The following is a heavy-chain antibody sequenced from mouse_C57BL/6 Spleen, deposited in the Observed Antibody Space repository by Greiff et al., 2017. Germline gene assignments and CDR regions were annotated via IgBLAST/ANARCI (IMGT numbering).Heavy chain of an antibody. CDR3: ARSAYYSNYLFAY. Sequence: QVQLKQSGAELAKPGASVKLSCKASGYTFTSYWMHWVKQRPGQGLEWIGYINPSSGYTKYNQKFKDKATLTADKSSSTAYMQLSSLTYEDSAVYYCARSAYYSNYLFAYWGQGTLVTVSA. CDR2: INPSSGYT. J-gene: IGHJ3*01. D-gene: IGHD2-5*01. V-gene: IGHV1-7*01. CDR1: GYTFTSYW.